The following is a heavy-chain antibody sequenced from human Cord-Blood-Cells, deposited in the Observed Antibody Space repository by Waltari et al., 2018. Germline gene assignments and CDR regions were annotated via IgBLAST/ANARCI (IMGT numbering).Heavy chain of an antibody. CDR3: ARGRGSGSYYYDYYYYMDV. CDR1: GGSFSGYY. Sequence: QVQLQQWGAGLLKPSETLSLTCAVYGGSFSGYYWSWIRQPPGKGLEWIGEINHSGSTNYNPSLKSRVTISVDTSKNQFSLKLSSVTAADTAVYYCARGRGSGSYYYDYYYYMDVWGKGTTVTVSS. V-gene: IGHV4-34*01. CDR2: INHSGST. D-gene: IGHD3-10*01. J-gene: IGHJ6*03.